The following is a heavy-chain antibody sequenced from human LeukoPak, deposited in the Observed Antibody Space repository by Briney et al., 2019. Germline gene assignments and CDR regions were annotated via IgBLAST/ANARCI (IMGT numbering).Heavy chain of an antibody. D-gene: IGHD3-22*01. V-gene: IGHV1-18*01. CDR1: GYTFTSYG. Sequence: ASVKVSCKASGYTFTSYGISWVRQAPGQGLEWMGWISAYNGNTNYAQKLQGRVTMTTDTSTSTAYMELRGLRSDDTAVYYCARVIVESEYYYDSSGYRANWFDPWGQGSLVTVSS. J-gene: IGHJ5*02. CDR3: ARVIVESEYYYDSSGYRANWFDP. CDR2: ISAYNGNT.